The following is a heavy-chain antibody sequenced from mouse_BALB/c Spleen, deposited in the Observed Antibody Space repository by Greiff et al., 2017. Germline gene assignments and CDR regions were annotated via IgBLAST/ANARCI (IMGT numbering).Heavy chain of an antibody. CDR1: GFTFSSYA. J-gene: IGHJ1*01. CDR2: ISSGGST. Sequence: EVKLMESGGGLVKPGGSLKLSCAASGFTFSSYAMSWVRQTPEKRLEWVASISSGGSTYYPDSVKGRFTISRDNARNILYLQMSSLRSEDTAMYYCAREAVVATDWYFDVWGAGTTVTVSS. V-gene: IGHV5-6-5*01. CDR3: AREAVVATDWYFDV. D-gene: IGHD1-1*01.